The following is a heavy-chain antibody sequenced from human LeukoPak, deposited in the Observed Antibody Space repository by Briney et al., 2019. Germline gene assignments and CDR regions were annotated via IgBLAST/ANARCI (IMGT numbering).Heavy chain of an antibody. V-gene: IGHV1-8*01. J-gene: IGHJ4*02. CDR2: MSPNSGDT. D-gene: IGHD3-10*01. CDR1: GYTFTSYD. Sequence: PGASVKVSCKASGYTFTSYDFNWVRQATGQRPEWMGWMSPNSGDTGYAQKFQDRVTMTRDTSTSTVYMELSSLRSEDTAVYYCALLGYPGNWGQGTLVTVSS. CDR3: ALLGYPGN.